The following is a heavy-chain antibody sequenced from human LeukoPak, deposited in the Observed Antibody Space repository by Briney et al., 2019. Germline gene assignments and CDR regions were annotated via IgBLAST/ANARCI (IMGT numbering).Heavy chain of an antibody. CDR3: ARGRFCSADICSGGGAFDI. J-gene: IGHJ3*02. V-gene: IGHV4-4*07. D-gene: IGHD3-3*01. Sequence: PSETLSLTCTVSGGSISSYYWSWIRQPAGKGLEWIGRIYSRGSTNYSPSLKSRVTMSLDTSKNQFSLKLSSLTAADTALYYCARGRFCSADICSGGGAFDIWGQGTMVSVSS. CDR1: GGSISSYY. CDR2: IYSRGST.